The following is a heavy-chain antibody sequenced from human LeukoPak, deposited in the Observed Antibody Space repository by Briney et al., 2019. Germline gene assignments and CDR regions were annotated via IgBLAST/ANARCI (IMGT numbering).Heavy chain of an antibody. CDR2: IYYSGST. Sequence: SETLSLTCTVSGGSISSYYWSWIRQPPGEGLEWIGYIYYSGSTNYNPSLKSRVTISVDTSKNQFSLKLSSVTAADTAVYYCARDRRPYDSSRNWFDPWGQGTLVTVSS. D-gene: IGHD3-22*01. V-gene: IGHV4-59*01. CDR3: ARDRRPYDSSRNWFDP. CDR1: GGSISSYY. J-gene: IGHJ5*02.